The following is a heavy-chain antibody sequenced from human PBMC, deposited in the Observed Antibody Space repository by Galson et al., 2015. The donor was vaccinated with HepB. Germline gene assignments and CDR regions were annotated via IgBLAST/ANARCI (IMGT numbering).Heavy chain of an antibody. CDR3: AKELAVADFDY. D-gene: IGHD6-19*01. V-gene: IGHV3-23*01. Sequence: SLRLSCAASGFTLSNYWARQAPGKGLEWVSAISGSGGSTYYADSVKGRFTISRDNSKNTLYLQMNSLRAEDTAVYYCAKELAVADFDYWGQGTLVTVSS. CDR1: GFTLSN. CDR2: ISGSGGST. J-gene: IGHJ4*02.